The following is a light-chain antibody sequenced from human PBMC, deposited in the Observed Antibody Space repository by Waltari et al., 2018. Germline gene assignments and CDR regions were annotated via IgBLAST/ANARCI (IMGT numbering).Light chain of an antibody. CDR2: AAS. J-gene: IGKJ4*01. V-gene: IGKV1-39*01. CDR1: QSHRDY. Sequence: DIQMTQSPSSLSAFVADRLTITCRASQSHRDYLNWYQQKPGTAPKLLIFAASNLQSGVPSRFSGSGSGTDFTLTISSLQPEDFATYYCQQSYTPLLTFGGGTKVEIK. CDR3: QQSYTPLLT.